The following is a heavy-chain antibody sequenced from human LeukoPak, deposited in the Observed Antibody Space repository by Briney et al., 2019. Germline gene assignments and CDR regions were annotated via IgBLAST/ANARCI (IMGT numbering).Heavy chain of an antibody. D-gene: IGHD3-22*01. CDR2: FDPEVGKT. V-gene: IGHV1-24*01. CDR1: GYTLTELS. Sequence: GASVKVSCKVSGYTLTELSMHWVRQAPGKGLEWMGGFDPEVGKTIYAQKFQGRVTMTEDTSTDTAYMELRSLRSDDTAVYYCARDGRYYYDSSGYHNWFDPWGQGTLVTVSS. J-gene: IGHJ5*02. CDR3: ARDGRYYYDSSGYHNWFDP.